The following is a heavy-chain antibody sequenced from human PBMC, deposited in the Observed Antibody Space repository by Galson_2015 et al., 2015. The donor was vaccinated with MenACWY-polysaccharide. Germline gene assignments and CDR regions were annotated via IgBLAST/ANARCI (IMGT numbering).Heavy chain of an antibody. CDR1: GGTFSSYT. D-gene: IGHD1-26*01. Sequence: VKVSCKASGGTFSSYTISWVRQAPGQGLEWMGRIIPILGIANYAQKFQGRVTITADKSTSTAYMELSSLRSEDTAVYYCARDFLGSYSAFDIWGQGTMVTVSS. CDR3: ARDFLGSYSAFDI. J-gene: IGHJ3*02. CDR2: IIPILGIA. V-gene: IGHV1-69*04.